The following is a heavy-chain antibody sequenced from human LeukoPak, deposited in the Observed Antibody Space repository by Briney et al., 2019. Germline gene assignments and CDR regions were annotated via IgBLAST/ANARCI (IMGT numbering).Heavy chain of an antibody. J-gene: IGHJ4*02. CDR3: ARISRVVTFGPFNY. D-gene: IGHD3-16*01. V-gene: IGHV4-39*07. CDR1: GFTFSSYS. CDR2: ISYSGDT. Sequence: PGGSLRLSCAASGFTFSSYSMSWVRQPPGKGLEWIGSISYSGDTYSNPSLKTRVTLSVDTSKNQFSLSLISATAADTAVYYCARISRVVTFGPFNYWGQGTLITVSS.